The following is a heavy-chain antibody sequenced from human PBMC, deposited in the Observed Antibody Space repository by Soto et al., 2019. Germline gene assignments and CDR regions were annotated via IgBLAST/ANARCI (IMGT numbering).Heavy chain of an antibody. CDR2: IYYSGST. CDR1: GGSISSYY. V-gene: IGHV4-59*01. Sequence: SETLSLTCTVSGGSISSYYWSWIRQPPGKGLEWIGYIYYSGSTNYNPSLKSRVTISVDTSKNQFSLKLSSVTAADTAVYYCARTLEFYYDSSRPLYYFDYWGQGTLVTVSS. J-gene: IGHJ4*02. CDR3: ARTLEFYYDSSRPLYYFDY. D-gene: IGHD3-22*01.